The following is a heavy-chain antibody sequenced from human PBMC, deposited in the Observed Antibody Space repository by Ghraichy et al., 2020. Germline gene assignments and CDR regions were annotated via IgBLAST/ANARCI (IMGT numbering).Heavy chain of an antibody. Sequence: SVKVSCKASGGTFSSYAISWVRQAPGQGLEWMGGIIPIFGTANYAQKFQGRVTITADTSTSTAYMELSSLRSEDTAVYYCARAGKGNSTAYYYYGMDVWGQGTTVTVSS. J-gene: IGHJ6*02. CDR3: ARAGKGNSTAYYYYGMDV. CDR1: GGTFSSYA. D-gene: IGHD4-23*01. V-gene: IGHV1-69*06. CDR2: IIPIFGTA.